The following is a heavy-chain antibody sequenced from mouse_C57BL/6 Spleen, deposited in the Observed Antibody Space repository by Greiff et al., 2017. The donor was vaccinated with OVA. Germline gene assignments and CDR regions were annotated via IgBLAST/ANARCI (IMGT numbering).Heavy chain of an antibody. J-gene: IGHJ3*01. Sequence: EVKLMESGGGLVKPGGSLKLSCAASGFTFSSYAMSWVRQTPEKRLEWVATISDGGSYTYYPDNVKGRFTISRDNAKNNLYLQMSHLKSEDTAMYYWARAGQLRLPSWFAYWGQGTLVTVSA. V-gene: IGHV5-4*03. CDR1: GFTFSSYA. CDR3: ARAGQLRLPSWFAY. D-gene: IGHD3-2*02. CDR2: ISDGGSYT.